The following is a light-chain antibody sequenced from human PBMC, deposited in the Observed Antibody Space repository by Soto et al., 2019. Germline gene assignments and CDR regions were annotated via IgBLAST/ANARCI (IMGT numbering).Light chain of an antibody. Sequence: EIVLTQSPGTLSLSPGERATLSCRASQSVDSDYLAWYQQKPGQAPRLLIYRSSSRATGIPDRFSGSGSGTDFTLTISGLEPEDFAVYYCQQYGNSFYTFGQGTKLEIK. J-gene: IGKJ2*01. CDR1: QSVDSDY. V-gene: IGKV3-20*01. CDR3: QQYGNSFYT. CDR2: RSS.